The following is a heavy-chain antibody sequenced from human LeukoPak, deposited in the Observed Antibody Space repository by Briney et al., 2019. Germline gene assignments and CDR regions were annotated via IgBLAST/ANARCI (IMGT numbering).Heavy chain of an antibody. D-gene: IGHD3-22*01. CDR1: GGSFSGYY. CDR3: ARAPSAYYYDSSGRRTANWFDP. J-gene: IGHJ5*02. V-gene: IGHV4-34*01. Sequence: SETLSLTCAVYGGSFSGYYWSWIRQPPGKGREWIGEINHSGSTNYNPSLKSRVTISVDTSKNQFSLKLSSVTAADTAVYYCARAPSAYYYDSSGRRTANWFDPWGQGTLVTVSS. CDR2: INHSGST.